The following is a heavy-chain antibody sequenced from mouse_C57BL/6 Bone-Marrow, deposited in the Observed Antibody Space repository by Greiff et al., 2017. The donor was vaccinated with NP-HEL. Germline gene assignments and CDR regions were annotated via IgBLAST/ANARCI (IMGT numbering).Heavy chain of an antibody. J-gene: IGHJ2*01. Sequence: VQGVESGPELVKPGASVKISCKASGYAFSSSWMNWVKQRPGKGLEWIGRIYPGDGDTNYNGKFKGKATLTADTSSSTAYMQLSSLTSEDSAVYFCARQFRPGYYFDCWGQGTTLTVSS. CDR2: IYPGDGDT. D-gene: IGHD3-2*02. V-gene: IGHV1-82*01. CDR1: GYAFSSSW. CDR3: ARQFRPGYYFDC.